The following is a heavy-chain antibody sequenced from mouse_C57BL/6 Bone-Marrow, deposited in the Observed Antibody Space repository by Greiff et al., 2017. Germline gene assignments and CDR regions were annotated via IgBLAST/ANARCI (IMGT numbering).Heavy chain of an antibody. V-gene: IGHV1-26*01. J-gene: IGHJ2*01. CDR1: GYTFTDYY. CDR2: INPNNGGT. CDR3: ATDEDADYCDY. Sequence: VQLQQSGPELVKPGASVKISCKASGYTFTDYYMNWVKQSHGKSLEWIGDINPNNGGTSYNQKFKGKATLTVDKSSSTAYMELRSLTSEDSAVYDCATDEDADYCDYWGQGTTLTVSS.